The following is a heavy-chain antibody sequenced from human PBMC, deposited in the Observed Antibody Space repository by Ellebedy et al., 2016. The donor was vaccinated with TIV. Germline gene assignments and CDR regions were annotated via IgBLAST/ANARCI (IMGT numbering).Heavy chain of an antibody. CDR1: GGSISSYY. Sequence: MPSETLSLTCTVSGGSISSYYWSWIRQPPGKGLEWIGYIYYSGSTNYNPSLKSRVTISVDTSKNQFPLKLSSVTAADTAVYYCAQDYYDSSGYYYGDAFDIWGQGTMVTVSS. D-gene: IGHD3-22*01. CDR2: IYYSGST. V-gene: IGHV4-59*12. J-gene: IGHJ3*02. CDR3: AQDYYDSSGYYYGDAFDI.